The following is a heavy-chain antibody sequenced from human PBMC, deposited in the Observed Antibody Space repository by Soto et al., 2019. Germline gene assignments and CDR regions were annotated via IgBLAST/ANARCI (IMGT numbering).Heavy chain of an antibody. CDR2: ISYDGSNK. CDR1: GFTFSSYG. J-gene: IGHJ6*02. Sequence: PGGSLRLSCAASGFTFSSYGMHWVRQAPGKGLEWVAVISYDGSNKYYADSVKGRFTISRDNSKNTLYLQMNSLRAEDTAVYYCAKETGYSSGWYGKGMDVWGQGTTVTVSS. D-gene: IGHD6-19*01. V-gene: IGHV3-30*18. CDR3: AKETGYSSGWYGKGMDV.